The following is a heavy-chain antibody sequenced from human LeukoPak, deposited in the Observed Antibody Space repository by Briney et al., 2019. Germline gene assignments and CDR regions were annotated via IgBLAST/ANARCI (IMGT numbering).Heavy chain of an antibody. CDR2: ISTSGAYI. CDR3: ARDYGDSLSAPTGRAA. CDR1: GFTFSTYT. J-gene: IGHJ4*03. V-gene: IGHV3-21*01. D-gene: IGHD4-17*01. Sequence: GGSLRLSCAASGFTFSTYTMNWVRLAPGKGLEWVSSISTSGAYIYYADSVKGRFTISRDNARNSLYLQMDSLRAEDTAVLYGARDYGDSLSAPTGRAAGGQGTPVT.